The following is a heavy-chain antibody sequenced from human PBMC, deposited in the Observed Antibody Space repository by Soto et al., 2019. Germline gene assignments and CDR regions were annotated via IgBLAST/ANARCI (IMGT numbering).Heavy chain of an antibody. D-gene: IGHD3-9*01. Sequence: SETLSLTCTVSGGSISSGGYYWSWIRQHPGKGLEWIGYIYYSGSTYYNPSLKSRVTISVDTSKNQFSLKLSSVTAADTAVYYCARERYDIRGNGMDVWGQGTTVTVS. CDR1: GGSISSGGYY. J-gene: IGHJ6*02. CDR2: IYYSGST. V-gene: IGHV4-31*03. CDR3: ARERYDIRGNGMDV.